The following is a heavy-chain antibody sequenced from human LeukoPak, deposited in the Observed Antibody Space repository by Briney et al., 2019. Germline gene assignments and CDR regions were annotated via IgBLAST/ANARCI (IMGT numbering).Heavy chain of an antibody. CDR1: GYSIRSGYY. CDR3: ARLRGSYYYFES. D-gene: IGHD1-26*01. V-gene: IGHV4-38-2*01. CDR2: VFSGNT. Sequence: NSSETLSLTCAVSGYSIRSGYYWGWIRQPPGKGLEWIGSVFSGNTHYNPSLKSRVTISVDTSKIQFYLDLSSVTAADTAVYYCARLRGSYYYFESWGQGTLVTVSS. J-gene: IGHJ4*02.